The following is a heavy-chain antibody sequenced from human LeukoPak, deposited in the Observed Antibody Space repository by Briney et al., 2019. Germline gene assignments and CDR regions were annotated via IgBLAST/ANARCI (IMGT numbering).Heavy chain of an antibody. CDR3: ARRIAVAGSPVYYFDY. Sequence: ASVKVSCKASAYTLNGYYMHWVRQAPGQGLEWMGWINPKSGVTNYAQKFQCRVTMTWDTSINTTFMELSRLRSDDTAVYYCARRIAVAGSPVYYFDYWGQGTLVTVSS. CDR2: INPKSGVT. CDR1: AYTLNGYY. J-gene: IGHJ4*02. V-gene: IGHV1-2*02. D-gene: IGHD6-19*01.